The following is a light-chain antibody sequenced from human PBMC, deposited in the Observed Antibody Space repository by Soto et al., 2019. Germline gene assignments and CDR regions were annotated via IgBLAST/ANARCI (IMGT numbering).Light chain of an antibody. CDR2: EGS. Sequence: QSVLTQPASVSGSPGQSITVSCTGTSSDVGSYNFVSWYQQHPGKAPKLMIYEGSKRPSGVSNRFSGSKSGNTASLTISGLQAEDEADYYCCSYAGSSTFVVFGAGTQLTVL. CDR1: SSDVGSYNF. V-gene: IGLV2-23*03. CDR3: CSYAGSSTFVV. J-gene: IGLJ7*01.